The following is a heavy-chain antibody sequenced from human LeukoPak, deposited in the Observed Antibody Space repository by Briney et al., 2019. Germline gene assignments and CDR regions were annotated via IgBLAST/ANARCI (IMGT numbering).Heavy chain of an antibody. D-gene: IGHD6-6*01. V-gene: IGHV3-30-3*01. Sequence: YDGSNKYYADSVKGRFTISRDNSKNTLYLQMNSLRAEDTAVYYCARDSVLGVAARPSFDYWGQGTLVTVSS. J-gene: IGHJ4*02. CDR3: ARDSVLGVAARPSFDY. CDR2: YDGSNK.